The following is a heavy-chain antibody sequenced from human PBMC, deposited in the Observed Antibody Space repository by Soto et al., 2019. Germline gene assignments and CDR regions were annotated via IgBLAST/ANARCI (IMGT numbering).Heavy chain of an antibody. CDR2: IYYSGST. D-gene: IGHD3-22*01. Sequence: PSETLSLTCTVSGGSISGYYWSWIRQPPGKGLEWIGYIYYSGSTSYNPSLKSRVTISLDTSKNQFSLKLSSVTAADTAVYYCARGLMIVVVTARGDAVWFDPWGQGTLVTVSS. V-gene: IGHV4-59*12. CDR3: ARGLMIVVVTARGDAVWFDP. CDR1: GGSISGYY. J-gene: IGHJ5*02.